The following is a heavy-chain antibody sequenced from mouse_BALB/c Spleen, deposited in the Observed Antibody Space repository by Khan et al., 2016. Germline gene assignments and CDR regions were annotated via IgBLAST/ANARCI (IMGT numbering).Heavy chain of an antibody. J-gene: IGHJ2*01. V-gene: IGHV1-18*01. CDR1: GFSFTGYY. CDR3: LNFDY. Sequence: VQLQQSGPDLVKPGASVKISCKASGFSFTGYYMHWVRQSHGKSLEWIGRINPNNGATVYNQKFKDKAILTVAKSSSTAFLELRSLTSEDSAVYYCLNFDYWGQGTTLTVSS. CDR2: INPNNGAT.